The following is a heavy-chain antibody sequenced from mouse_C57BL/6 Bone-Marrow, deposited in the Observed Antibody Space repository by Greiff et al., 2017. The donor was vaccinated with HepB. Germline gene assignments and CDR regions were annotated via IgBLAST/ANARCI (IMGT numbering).Heavy chain of an antibody. CDR1: GYTFTSYW. CDR2: IDPSDSYT. J-gene: IGHJ1*03. V-gene: IGHV1-59*01. D-gene: IGHD2-4*01. CDR3: ARPLYYDYLYWYFDV. Sequence: QVQLQQPGAELVRPGTSVKLSCKASGYTFTSYWMHWVKQRPGQGLEWIGVIDPSDSYTNYNQKFKGKATLTVDTSSSTAYMQLSSLTSEDSAVYYCARPLYYDYLYWYFDVWGTGTTVTVSS.